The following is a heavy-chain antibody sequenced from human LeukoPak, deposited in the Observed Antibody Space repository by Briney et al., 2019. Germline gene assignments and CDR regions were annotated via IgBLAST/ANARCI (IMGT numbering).Heavy chain of an antibody. Sequence: ASETVSCKASGYTFSSYGFSWVRQAPGQGLEWMGWINAYNGNTNYAQNLQGRVTMTTDTSTSTAYMELRSLRSDDTAVYYCARRQGTTLNFDYWGQGTLVTVSS. V-gene: IGHV1-18*01. CDR2: INAYNGNT. D-gene: IGHD1-1*01. J-gene: IGHJ4*02. CDR1: GYTFSSYG. CDR3: ARRQGTTLNFDY.